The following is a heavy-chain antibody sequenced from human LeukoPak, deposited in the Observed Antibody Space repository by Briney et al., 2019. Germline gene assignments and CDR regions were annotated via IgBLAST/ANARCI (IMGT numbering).Heavy chain of an antibody. J-gene: IGHJ4*02. CDR3: ARQYYDILTGYYNFDY. CDR2: INPNSGGT. D-gene: IGHD3-9*01. V-gene: IGHV1-2*04. Sequence: ASVKVSCKASGYTFTGYYMHWVRQAPGQGLEWMGWINPNSGGTNYAQKFQGWVTMTRDTSIGTAYMELSRLRSDDTAVYYCARQYYDILTGYYNFDYWGQGTLVTVSS. CDR1: GYTFTGYY.